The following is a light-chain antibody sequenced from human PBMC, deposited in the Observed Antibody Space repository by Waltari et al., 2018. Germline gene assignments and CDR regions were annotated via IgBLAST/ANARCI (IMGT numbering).Light chain of an antibody. CDR3: AAWDDSLNGFYV. J-gene: IGLJ1*01. CDR1: RSNIGSNT. V-gene: IGLV1-44*01. Sequence: QSVLTQSPSASWTPGQRVTISCSGSRSNIGSNTVSWYQQVPGTAPNLLLYSNNQRPPGVPDRFSGSKSGTSASLAISGLQSEDEADYYCAAWDDSLNGFYVFGIGTKVTVL. CDR2: SNN.